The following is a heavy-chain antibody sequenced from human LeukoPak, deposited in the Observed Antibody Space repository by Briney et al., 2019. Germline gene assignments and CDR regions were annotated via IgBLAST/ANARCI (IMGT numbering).Heavy chain of an antibody. CDR2: ISYDGSDK. CDR3: AKDISGGDCPDY. V-gene: IGHV3-30*18. Sequence: GVSLRLSCAASAFTFSSYGMHWVRQAPGKGLEWVALISYDGSDKYYADSVKGRFTISRDNSKNTLYLQMNSLRADDTAVYYCAKDISGGDCPDYWGQGTLVTVSS. J-gene: IGHJ4*02. CDR1: AFTFSSYG. D-gene: IGHD2-21*02.